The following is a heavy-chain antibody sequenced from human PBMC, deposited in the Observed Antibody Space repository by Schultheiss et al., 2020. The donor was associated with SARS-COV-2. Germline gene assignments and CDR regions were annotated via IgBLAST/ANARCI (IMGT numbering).Heavy chain of an antibody. CDR2: ISYDGSNK. J-gene: IGHJ6*02. CDR1: GFTFSSYG. CDR3: ARDRFRIQLWLPYYYGMDV. D-gene: IGHD5-18*01. Sequence: GESLKISCAASGFTFSSYGMHWVRQAPGKGLEWVAVISYDGSNKYYADSVKGRFTISRDNSKNTLYLQMNSLRADDTAVYYCARDRFRIQLWLPYYYGMDVWGQGTTVTVSS. V-gene: IGHV3-30*06.